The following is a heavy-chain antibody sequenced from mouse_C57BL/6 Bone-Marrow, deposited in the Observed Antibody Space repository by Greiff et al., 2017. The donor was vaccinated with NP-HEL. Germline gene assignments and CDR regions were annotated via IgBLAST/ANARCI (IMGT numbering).Heavy chain of an antibody. CDR1: GFTFSSYA. Sequence: EVMLVESGGGLVKPGGSLKLSCAASGFTFSSYAMSWVRQTPEKRLEWVATISDGGSYTYYPDNVKGRFTISRDNAKNNLYLQMSQLKSEDTAMYYCARVAVDAMDYWGQGTSVTVSS. CDR2: ISDGGSYT. D-gene: IGHD1-1*01. V-gene: IGHV5-4*03. CDR3: ARVAVDAMDY. J-gene: IGHJ4*01.